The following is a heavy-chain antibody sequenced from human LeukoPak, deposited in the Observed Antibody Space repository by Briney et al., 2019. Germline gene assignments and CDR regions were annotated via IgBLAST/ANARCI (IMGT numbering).Heavy chain of an antibody. CDR3: SSGYYPVF. CDR2: IDQDGSEK. CDR1: GFTFSSYW. D-gene: IGHD3-22*01. J-gene: IGHJ4*02. V-gene: IGHV3-7*01. Sequence: GGSLRLSCAASGFTFSSYWMSWVRQAPGKGLEWVANIDQDGSEKYYVDSVKGRFTISRNNAKNSLYLQMNSLRAEDTAVYYCSSGYYPVFWGQGTLVTVSS.